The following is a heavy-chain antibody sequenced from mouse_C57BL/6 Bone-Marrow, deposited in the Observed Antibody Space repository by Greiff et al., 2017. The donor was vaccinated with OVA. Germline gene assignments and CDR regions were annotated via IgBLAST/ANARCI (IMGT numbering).Heavy chain of an antibody. CDR1: GYTFTSYG. CDR3: ARPITTVVAKDYAMDY. V-gene: IGHV1-81*01. Sequence: VQLQESGAELARPGASVKLSCKASGYTFTSYGISWVKQRTGQGLEWIGEIYPRSGNTYYNEKFKGKATLTADKSSSTAYMELRSLTSEDSAVYFCARPITTVVAKDYAMDYWGQGTSVTVSS. D-gene: IGHD1-1*01. CDR2: IYPRSGNT. J-gene: IGHJ4*01.